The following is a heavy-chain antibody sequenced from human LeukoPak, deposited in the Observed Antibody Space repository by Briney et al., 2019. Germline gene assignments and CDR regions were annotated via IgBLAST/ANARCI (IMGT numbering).Heavy chain of an antibody. CDR3: ARAGTVTTFDYFDY. J-gene: IGHJ4*02. D-gene: IGHD4-17*01. CDR1: GGTFSSYA. V-gene: IGHV1-69*05. Sequence: SVKVSCKASGGTFSSYAISWVRQAPGQGLGWMGGIIPIFGTANYAQKFQGRVTITTDESTSTAYMELSSLRSEDTAVYYCARAGTVTTFDYFDYWGQGTLVTVSS. CDR2: IIPIFGTA.